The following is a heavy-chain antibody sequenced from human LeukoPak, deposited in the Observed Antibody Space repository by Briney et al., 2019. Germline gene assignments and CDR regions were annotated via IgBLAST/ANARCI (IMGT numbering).Heavy chain of an antibody. J-gene: IGHJ6*03. CDR1: GGSISSYY. CDR2: IYYSGST. D-gene: IGHD2-15*01. V-gene: IGHV4-59*01. Sequence: PSETLSLTCTVSGGSISSYYWSWIRQPPGKGLEWIGYIYYSGSTNYNPSLKSRVTISVDTSKNQFSLKLTSVTAADTAVYYCARTMEGYCSGGSCYQYSYYMDVWGKGTTATVSS. CDR3: ARTMEGYCSGGSCYQYSYYMDV.